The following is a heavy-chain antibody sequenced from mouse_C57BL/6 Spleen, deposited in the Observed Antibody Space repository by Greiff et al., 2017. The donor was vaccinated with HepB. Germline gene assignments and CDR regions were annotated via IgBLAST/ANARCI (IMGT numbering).Heavy chain of an antibody. Sequence: LVESGAELMKPGASVKLSCTATGYTFTGYWIEWVKQRPGHGLEWIGEILPGSGSTNYNEKFKGKATFTATPSSNTAYMQLSSQTHEDSAIYYCASGGHYYGSSFDYWGQGTTLTVSS. CDR1: GYTFTGYW. CDR2: ILPGSGST. D-gene: IGHD1-1*01. CDR3: ASGGHYYGSSFDY. J-gene: IGHJ2*01. V-gene: IGHV1-9*01.